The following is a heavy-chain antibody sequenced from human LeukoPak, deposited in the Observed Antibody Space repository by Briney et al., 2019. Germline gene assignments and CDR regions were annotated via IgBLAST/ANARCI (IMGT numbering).Heavy chain of an antibody. D-gene: IGHD3-10*01. V-gene: IGHV1-8*03. Sequence: GASVKVSCKASGGTFSSYAISWVRQATGQGLEWMGWMNPNSGNTGYAQKFQGRVTITRNTSISTAYMELSSLRSEDTAVYYCARVIKRYYGSGSYLNYYFDYWGQGTLVTVSS. J-gene: IGHJ4*02. CDR1: GGTFSSYA. CDR3: ARVIKRYYGSGSYLNYYFDY. CDR2: MNPNSGNT.